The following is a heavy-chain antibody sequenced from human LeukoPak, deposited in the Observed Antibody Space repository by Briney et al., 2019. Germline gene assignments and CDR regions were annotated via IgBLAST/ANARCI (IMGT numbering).Heavy chain of an antibody. J-gene: IGHJ3*02. CDR2: ISYDGSNK. Sequence: PGGSLRLSCAASGFTFSSYAMHWVRQAPGKGLEWVAIISYDGSNKYYADSVKGRFTISRDNSKNTLYLQMNSLRADDTAVYYCAREGSSGWYDAFDIWGQGTMVTVSS. D-gene: IGHD6-19*01. CDR3: AREGSSGWYDAFDI. V-gene: IGHV3-30*04. CDR1: GFTFSSYA.